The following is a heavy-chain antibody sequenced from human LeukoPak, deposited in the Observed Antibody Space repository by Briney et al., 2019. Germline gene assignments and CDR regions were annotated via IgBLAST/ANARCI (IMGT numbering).Heavy chain of an antibody. CDR3: ANTIQLWSPSDY. CDR1: GFTFSKYG. CDR2: ITSSGAT. D-gene: IGHD5-18*01. Sequence: PGASLRLSCAASGFTFSKYGAWVRQAPGKGLEWVSAITSSGATYYADSVKGRFTISRDNSKNTLYLQMNSLRAEDTAVYYCANTIQLWSPSDYWGQGTLVTVSS. J-gene: IGHJ4*02. V-gene: IGHV3-23*01.